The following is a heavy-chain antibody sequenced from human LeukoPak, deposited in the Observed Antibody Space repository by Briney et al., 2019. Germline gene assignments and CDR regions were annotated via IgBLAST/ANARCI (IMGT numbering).Heavy chain of an antibody. V-gene: IGHV3-43*02. J-gene: IGHJ4*02. Sequence: GSLRLSCAASGFTFGDYALHWGRQAPGKGLEWVSLISGDGGSTYYADSVKGRFTISRDNSKNSLYLQMNSLRTEDTALYYCAKGGARWLQLYYFDYWGQGTLVTVSS. CDR2: ISGDGGST. CDR3: AKGGARWLQLYYFDY. CDR1: GFTFGDYA. D-gene: IGHD5-24*01.